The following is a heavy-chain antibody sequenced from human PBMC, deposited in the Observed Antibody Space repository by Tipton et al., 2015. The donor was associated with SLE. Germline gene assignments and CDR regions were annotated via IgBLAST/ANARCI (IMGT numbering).Heavy chain of an antibody. CDR1: GGSFSGYY. J-gene: IGHJ6*02. V-gene: IGHV4-34*01. D-gene: IGHD3-9*01. Sequence: TLSLTCAVYGGSFSGYYWTWIRQPPEKGLEWIGEINHSGVTNYNPSLKSRVTISVDSSKNQFSLRLSSVTAADTAVYFCARELYYDILTGYSSYGMDVWGQGTPVSVSS. CDR2: INHSGVT. CDR3: ARELYYDILTGYSSYGMDV.